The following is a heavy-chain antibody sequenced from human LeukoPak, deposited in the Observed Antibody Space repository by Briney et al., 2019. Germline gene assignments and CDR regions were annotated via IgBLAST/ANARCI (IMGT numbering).Heavy chain of an antibody. CDR1: GFTFSTSV. CDR3: AKEVIAAGGNFEY. CDR2: ISYDGNNK. V-gene: IGHV3-30*18. Sequence: PGGSLRLSCAASGFTFSTSVMRWVRHAPGKGLEWVVVISYDGNNKYYADSVKGRFTISRDNSKNTLYVQMNSLRAEDTAVYYCAKEVIAAGGNFEYWGQGTLVTVSS. D-gene: IGHD6-13*01. J-gene: IGHJ4*02.